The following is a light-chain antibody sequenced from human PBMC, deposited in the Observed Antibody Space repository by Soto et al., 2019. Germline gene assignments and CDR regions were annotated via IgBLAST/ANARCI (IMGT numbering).Light chain of an antibody. CDR3: SSYRSGSTVV. J-gene: IGLJ2*01. V-gene: IGLV2-14*01. CDR1: ISDVGGYNY. CDR2: EFT. Sequence: QSALTQPASVSGSPGQSITISCTGTISDVGGYNYVSWYQQFSGKAPTLIIYEFTNRPSGISNRFSGSKSGETASLTISGLRAEDEADCYCSSYRSGSTVVFGGGTKLTVL.